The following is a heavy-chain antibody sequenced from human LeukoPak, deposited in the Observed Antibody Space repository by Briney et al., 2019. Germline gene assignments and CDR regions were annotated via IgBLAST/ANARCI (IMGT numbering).Heavy chain of an antibody. D-gene: IGHD1-26*01. Sequence: PGGSLRLSCAASGFTFSSYSMNWARQAPGKGLEWVSSISSSSYIYYADSVKGRFTISRDNAKNSLYLQMNSLRAEDTAVYYCARERGEGAYDYWGQGTLVTVSS. CDR1: GFTFSSYS. CDR2: ISSSSYI. CDR3: ARERGEGAYDY. V-gene: IGHV3-21*01. J-gene: IGHJ4*02.